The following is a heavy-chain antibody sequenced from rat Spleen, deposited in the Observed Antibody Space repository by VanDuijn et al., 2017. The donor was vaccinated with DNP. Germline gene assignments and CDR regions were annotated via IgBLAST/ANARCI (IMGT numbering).Heavy chain of an antibody. D-gene: IGHD1-4*01. CDR1: GYSITSSYR. Sequence: EVQLQESGPGLVKPSQSLSLTCSVSGYSITSSYRWNWIRKFPGNKLEWMGYINNVGSTNYNPSLKSRISITRDTSKNQFFLQLNSVTTEDTSTYYCARWRPGYNYFDYWGQGTLVTVSS. CDR3: ARWRPGYNYFDY. CDR2: INNVGST. V-gene: IGHV3-3*01. J-gene: IGHJ3*01.